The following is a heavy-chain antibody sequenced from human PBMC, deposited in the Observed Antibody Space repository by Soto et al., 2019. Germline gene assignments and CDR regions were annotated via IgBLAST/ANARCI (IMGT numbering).Heavy chain of an antibody. J-gene: IGHJ4*02. V-gene: IGHV3-33*01. Sequence: QVQLVESGGGVVQPGRSLRLSCAVSGFTFSSYGMNWVRQAPGKGLEWVAAIYYDGSNKYYVDSVRGRFTISRDNFKNTLYLHMNSLRAEDTAVYYCARDSKDDSSGYYAGFDYWGQGTLVTVSS. CDR2: IYYDGSNK. D-gene: IGHD3-22*01. CDR3: ARDSKDDSSGYYAGFDY. CDR1: GFTFSSYG.